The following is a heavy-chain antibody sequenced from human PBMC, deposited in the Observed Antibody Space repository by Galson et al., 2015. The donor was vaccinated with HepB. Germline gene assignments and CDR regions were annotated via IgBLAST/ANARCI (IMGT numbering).Heavy chain of an antibody. Sequence: SLRLSCAASGFTFSSHWMRWVRQAPGKWLEWVANIKQDGSEKYYVDSVKGRFTISRDNAKNSLYLQMNSLRAEDTAVYYCASGIAAAVVYWGQGTLVTVSS. V-gene: IGHV3-7*03. CDR2: IKQDGSEK. D-gene: IGHD6-13*01. CDR1: GFTFSSHW. J-gene: IGHJ4*02. CDR3: ASGIAAAVVY.